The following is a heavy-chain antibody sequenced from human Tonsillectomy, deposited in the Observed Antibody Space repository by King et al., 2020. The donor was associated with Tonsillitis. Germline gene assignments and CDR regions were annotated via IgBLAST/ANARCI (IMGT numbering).Heavy chain of an antibody. J-gene: IGHJ5*02. CDR1: GGSISSYY. CDR2: IYYSGSP. V-gene: IGHV4-59*08. Sequence: VQLQESGPGLVKPSETLSLTCTVSGGSISSYYWSWIRQPPGKGLEWIGYIYYSGSPNYNPSLKSRVTISVDTPKNQFSLKLSSVTAADTAVYYCARLNDWFDPWGQGTLVTVSS. CDR3: ARLNDWFDP.